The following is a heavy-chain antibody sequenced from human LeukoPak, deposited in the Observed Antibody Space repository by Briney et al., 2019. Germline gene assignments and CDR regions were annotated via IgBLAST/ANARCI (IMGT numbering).Heavy chain of an antibody. J-gene: IGHJ4*02. CDR1: GFTFSRYW. CDR3: VRLLDLDY. Sequence: GGSLRLSCAASGFTFSRYWMHWVRQPPGKGLVWVSRINADESSTAYADSVEGRFTISRDNAKNTLYLQMNSLSAEVTAVYYCVRLLDLDYWGQGTLVTVSS. D-gene: IGHD2-15*01. CDR2: INADESST. V-gene: IGHV3-74*01.